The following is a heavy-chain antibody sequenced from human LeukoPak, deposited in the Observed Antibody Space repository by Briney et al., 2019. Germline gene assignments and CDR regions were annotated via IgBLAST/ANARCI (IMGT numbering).Heavy chain of an antibody. Sequence: SETLSLTCTVSGGSISSYYWSWIRQPAGKGLEWIGRIYTSGSTNYNPSLKSRVTISVDKSKNQFSLKLSSVTAADTAVYYCARVNPLNPFDVWGKGTTVTVSS. CDR3: ARVNPLNPFDV. CDR2: IYTSGST. V-gene: IGHV4-4*07. J-gene: IGHJ6*04. CDR1: GGSISSYY. D-gene: IGHD1-14*01.